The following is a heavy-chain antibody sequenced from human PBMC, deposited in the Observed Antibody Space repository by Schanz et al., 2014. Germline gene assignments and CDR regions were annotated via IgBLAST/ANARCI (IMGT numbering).Heavy chain of an antibody. Sequence: EVQLAESGGGLVQPGGSLRLSCAASGFTFSSYAMSWVRQAPGKGLEWVSYISSASSTINYADSVKGRFTISRDNSKNTRYLQMNSLRAEDTAVYYCARIGGSVFDYWAQGTLVTVSS. J-gene: IGHJ4*02. V-gene: IGHV3-48*04. CDR3: ARIGGSVFDY. CDR2: ISSASSTI. D-gene: IGHD3-10*01. CDR1: GFTFSSYA.